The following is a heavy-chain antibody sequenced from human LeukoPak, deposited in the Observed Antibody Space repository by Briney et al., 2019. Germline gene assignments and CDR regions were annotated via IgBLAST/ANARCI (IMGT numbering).Heavy chain of an antibody. Sequence: ASVKVSCKASGYTFTGYYMHWVRQAPGQGLEWMGRINPNSGGTNYAQKFQGRVTMTRDTSISTAYMELSRLRPDNTAVYYCALSYYYDSSGYVFDIWGQGTMVTVSS. V-gene: IGHV1-2*06. D-gene: IGHD3-22*01. J-gene: IGHJ3*02. CDR3: ALSYYYDSSGYVFDI. CDR1: GYTFTGYY. CDR2: INPNSGGT.